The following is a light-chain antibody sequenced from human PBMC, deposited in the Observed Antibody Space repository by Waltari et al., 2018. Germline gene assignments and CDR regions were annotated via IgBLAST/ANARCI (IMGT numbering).Light chain of an antibody. CDR3: QQYYSRPQT. CDR1: QSVLYTSNNKNC. CDR2: GAS. J-gene: IGKJ1*01. Sequence: DIVMTQSPDSLAVSLGERATINCQSRQSVLYTSNNKNCLAWYQQKPGQPPKLLISGASTRESGVPDRFSGSGSGTDFTLTISSLQAEDVAIYYCQQYYSRPQTFGQGTKVEIK. V-gene: IGKV4-1*01.